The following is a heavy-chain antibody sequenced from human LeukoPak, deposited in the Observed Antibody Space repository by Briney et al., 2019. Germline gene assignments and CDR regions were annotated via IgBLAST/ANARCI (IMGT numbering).Heavy chain of an antibody. CDR1: GGSISSYY. D-gene: IGHD2-2*01. Sequence: SETLSLTCTVSGGSISSYYWSWIRQPPGKGLEWIGYIYYSGSTNYNPSLKSRVTISVDTSKNQFSLKLSSVTAADTAVYYCARQYCSSSSCYFDYWGQGTLVTVSS. CDR2: IYYSGST. CDR3: ARQYCSSSSCYFDY. V-gene: IGHV4-59*08. J-gene: IGHJ4*02.